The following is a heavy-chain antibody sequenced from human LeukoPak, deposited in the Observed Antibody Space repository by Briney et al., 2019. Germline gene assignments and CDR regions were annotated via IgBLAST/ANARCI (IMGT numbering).Heavy chain of an antibody. J-gene: IGHJ6*03. D-gene: IGHD5-12*01. CDR1: GGSISTYY. Sequence: KTSETLSLTCTVSGGSISTYYWTWIRQPAGKGLEWIGRIYTGGITNYNPSLKSRVTMSVDTSKNQFSLKLSSVTAADTAVYYCARHGYDSLGGYYYYYYYMDVWGKGTTVTVSS. CDR3: ARHGYDSLGGYYYYYYYMDV. V-gene: IGHV4-4*07. CDR2: IYTGGIT.